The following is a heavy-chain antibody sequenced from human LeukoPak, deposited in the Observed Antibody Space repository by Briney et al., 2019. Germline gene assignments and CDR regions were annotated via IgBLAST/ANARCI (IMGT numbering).Heavy chain of an antibody. D-gene: IGHD5-18*01. V-gene: IGHV3-30*02. Sequence: GSLRLSCAASGFTFSSYGMHWVRQAPGKGLEWVAFIRYDGSNKYYADSVKGRFTISRDNSKNTLYLQMNSLRTEDTAVYYCAKAERGGGYSYGPYYFDYWGQGTLVTVSS. CDR1: GFTFSSYG. CDR2: IRYDGSNK. J-gene: IGHJ4*02. CDR3: AKAERGGGYSYGPYYFDY.